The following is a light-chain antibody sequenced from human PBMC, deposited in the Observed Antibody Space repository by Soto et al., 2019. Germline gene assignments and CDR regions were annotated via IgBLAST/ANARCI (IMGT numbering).Light chain of an antibody. CDR1: QTLDTS. CDR3: QQSFLTPFT. CDR2: AAS. V-gene: IGKV1-39*01. Sequence: DIQMNQSPTSLSASVGDIVTITCRASQTLDTSLNWFQHRPGHGPKRLIIAASKLQIGVPSRFSGSGSETDFTLTISVLQPADFETFYCQQSFLTPFTFCGATRVEIK. J-gene: IGKJ4*01.